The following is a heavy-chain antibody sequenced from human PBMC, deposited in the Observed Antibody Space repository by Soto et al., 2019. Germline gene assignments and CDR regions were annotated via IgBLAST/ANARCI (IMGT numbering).Heavy chain of an antibody. V-gene: IGHV4-59*08. Sequence: SETLSLTCTVSGDSISSYYWTWIRQPPGKGLEWIGNIYYSGSTRYNPSLKSRVTISLDTSKDQFSLKATSVTAADTAVYYCARTGDRSGYYYYYMDVWGKGTTVTVSS. CDR1: GDSISSYY. CDR2: IYYSGST. J-gene: IGHJ6*03. CDR3: ARTGDRSGYYYYYMDV. D-gene: IGHD7-27*01.